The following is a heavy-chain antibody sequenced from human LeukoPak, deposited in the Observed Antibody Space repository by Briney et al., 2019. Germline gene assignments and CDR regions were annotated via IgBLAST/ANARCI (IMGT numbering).Heavy chain of an antibody. CDR1: GGSISSYY. V-gene: IGHV4-4*07. D-gene: IGHD2-2*01. Sequence: SETLSLTCTVSGGSISSYYWSWIRQAAGKGLEWIGHIYTSGSTNYNPSLKSRVTMSVDMSKNQFSLKLRSVTAADTAVYYCARDVVAARGSFDYWGQGTLVTVSS. CDR2: IYTSGST. J-gene: IGHJ4*02. CDR3: ARDVVAARGSFDY.